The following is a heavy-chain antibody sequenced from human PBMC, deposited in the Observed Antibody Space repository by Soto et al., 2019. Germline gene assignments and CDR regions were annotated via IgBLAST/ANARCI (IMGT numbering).Heavy chain of an antibody. Sequence: SETLSLTCTVSGGSISSGDYYWTWIRQVPGKGLEWIGSIYHSGSTYYNPSLKSRVTISVDTSRNQFSLKLSSVTAADTAVYYCARDLGHYYDSSGYGDYFDYWGQGTLVTVSS. J-gene: IGHJ4*02. V-gene: IGHV4-39*07. CDR2: IYHSGST. CDR3: ARDLGHYYDSSGYGDYFDY. D-gene: IGHD3-22*01. CDR1: GGSISSGDYY.